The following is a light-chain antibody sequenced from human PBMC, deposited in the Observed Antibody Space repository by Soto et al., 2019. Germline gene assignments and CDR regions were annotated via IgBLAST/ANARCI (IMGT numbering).Light chain of an antibody. CDR3: QQYYDWPTIT. Sequence: EIVMTQSPATLSVPPGDRATLSCRASESVRSNLPWYQQKPGQAPRLLIYGASIRAADIPARFSGSGSGTEFTLTISTLQSEDFAVYYCQQYYDWPTITFGQGTRLE. V-gene: IGKV3-15*01. J-gene: IGKJ5*01. CDR1: ESVRSN. CDR2: GAS.